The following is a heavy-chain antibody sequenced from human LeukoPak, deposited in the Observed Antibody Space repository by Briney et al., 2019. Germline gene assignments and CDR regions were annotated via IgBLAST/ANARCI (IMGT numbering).Heavy chain of an antibody. Sequence: SETLSLTCTVFGGSISSYYWSWIRQSPGKGLEWIGYIYYSGSTNYNPSLKSRATISVDTSKNQFSLKLSSVTAADTAVYYCARNLGGSSWVFDYWGQGTLVTVSS. J-gene: IGHJ4*02. CDR3: ARNLGGSSWVFDY. V-gene: IGHV4-59*01. D-gene: IGHD6-13*01. CDR1: GGSISSYY. CDR2: IYYSGST.